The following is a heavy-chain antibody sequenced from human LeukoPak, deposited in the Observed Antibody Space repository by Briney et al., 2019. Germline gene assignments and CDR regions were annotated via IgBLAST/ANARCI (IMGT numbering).Heavy chain of an antibody. CDR1: GGTFSSYA. J-gene: IGHJ4*02. CDR2: IIPIFGTA. CDR3: ASVGRVWNDGTLYY. V-gene: IGHV1-69*01. Sequence: SVKVSCKASGGTFSSYAISWERQAPGQGLEWMGGIIPIFGTANYAQKFQGRVTITADESTSTAYMELSSLRSEDTAVYYCASVGRVWNDGTLYYWGQGTLVTVSS. D-gene: IGHD1-1*01.